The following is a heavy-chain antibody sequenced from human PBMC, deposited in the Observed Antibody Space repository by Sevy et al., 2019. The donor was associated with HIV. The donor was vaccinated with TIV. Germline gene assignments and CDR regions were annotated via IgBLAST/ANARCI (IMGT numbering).Heavy chain of an antibody. CDR1: GFRFRDYR. V-gene: IGHV3-48*02. CDR2: ITSGSNTI. CDR3: ARDRGRGEVALDL. D-gene: IGHD3-10*01. J-gene: IGHJ5*02. Sequence: GGSLRLSCAASGFRFRDYRMNWVRQAPGKGLEWVSYITSGSNTINYADSVKGRFTISRDNGRNSLYLQINSLRHEDTAVYYCARDRGRGEVALDLWGQGTLVTVSS.